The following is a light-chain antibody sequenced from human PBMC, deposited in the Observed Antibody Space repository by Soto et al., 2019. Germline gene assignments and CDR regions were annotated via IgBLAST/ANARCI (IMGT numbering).Light chain of an antibody. J-gene: IGKJ1*01. Sequence: DIQMTQSPSTLSASVGDRVTITCRASQSISSWLAWYQQKPGKAPKLLIYDASSLESGVPSRFSGSGSGTEFTLPIRSLQPDDFATYDCQQYKGYSGTFGQGTKVEI. CDR2: DAS. CDR1: QSISSW. CDR3: QQYKGYSGT. V-gene: IGKV1-5*01.